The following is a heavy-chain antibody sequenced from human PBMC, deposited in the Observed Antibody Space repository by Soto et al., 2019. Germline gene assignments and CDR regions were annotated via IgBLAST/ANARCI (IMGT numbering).Heavy chain of an antibody. J-gene: IGHJ4*02. V-gene: IGHV3-23*01. Sequence: GGSLRLSCAASGFTFSSYAMSWVRQAPGRGLEWVSGISGSGGNTYYIDSVKGRFTISRDNSKNTLYVQMNSLRAEDTALYYCAKDLDVSSYRLPYYFDSWGQGAQVTVSS. CDR2: ISGSGGNT. CDR3: AKDLDVSSYRLPYYFDS. CDR1: GFTFSSYA. D-gene: IGHD3-3*01.